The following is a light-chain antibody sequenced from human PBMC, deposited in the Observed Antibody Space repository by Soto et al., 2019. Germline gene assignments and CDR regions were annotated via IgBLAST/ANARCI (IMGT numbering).Light chain of an antibody. V-gene: IGLV2-14*01. Sequence: QSVLTQPASVSWSPGQSITISCTGTSSDVGGYNYVSWYQQHPGKAPKLMIYDVSNRPSGVSNRFSGSKSGNTASLTISGLQAEDEADYYCSSYTSSSTLGVFGGGT. CDR2: DVS. CDR1: SSDVGGYNY. CDR3: SSYTSSSTLGV. J-gene: IGLJ2*01.